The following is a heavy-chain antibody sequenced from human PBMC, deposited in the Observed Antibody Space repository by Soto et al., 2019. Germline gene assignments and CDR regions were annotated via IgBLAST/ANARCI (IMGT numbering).Heavy chain of an antibody. D-gene: IGHD6-25*01. CDR3: AREVAAGDDAFDI. J-gene: IGHJ3*02. CDR2: IKQDGSEK. CDR1: GFTFSSYW. V-gene: IGHV3-7*03. Sequence: GGSLRLSCAASGFTFSSYWMSWVRQAPGKGLEWVANIKQDGSEKYYVDSVKGRFTISRDNAKNSLYLQMNSLRAEDTAVYYCAREVAAGDDAFDIWGQGTMVTVSS.